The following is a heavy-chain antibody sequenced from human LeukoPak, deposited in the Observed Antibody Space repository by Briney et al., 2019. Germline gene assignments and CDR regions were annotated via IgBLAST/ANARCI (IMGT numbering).Heavy chain of an antibody. D-gene: IGHD2-15*01. CDR2: ISWNSGSI. CDR1: GFTFDDYT. V-gene: IGHV3-9*01. Sequence: PGRSLRLSCAASGFTFDDYTMHWVRQAPGKGLEWVSGISWNSGSIGYADSVKGRFTISRDNAKNTLYLQMNSLRAEDTAVYYCAKKDIVVVVAATIDYWGQGTLVTVSS. J-gene: IGHJ4*02. CDR3: AKKDIVVVVAATIDY.